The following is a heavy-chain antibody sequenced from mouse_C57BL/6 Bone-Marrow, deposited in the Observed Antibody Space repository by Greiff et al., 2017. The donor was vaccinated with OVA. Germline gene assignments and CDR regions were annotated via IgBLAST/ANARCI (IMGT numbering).Heavy chain of an antibody. CDR2: ISNGGGST. V-gene: IGHV5-12*01. J-gene: IGHJ2*01. CDR3: ARQGYGSLYYFDY. CDR1: GFTFSDYY. D-gene: IGHD1-1*01. Sequence: DVKLVESGGGLVQPGGSLKLSCAASGFTFSDYYMYWVRQTPEKRLEWVAYISNGGGSTYYPDTVKGRFTISRDNAKNTLYLQMSRLKSEDTAMYYCARQGYGSLYYFDYWGQGTTLTVSS.